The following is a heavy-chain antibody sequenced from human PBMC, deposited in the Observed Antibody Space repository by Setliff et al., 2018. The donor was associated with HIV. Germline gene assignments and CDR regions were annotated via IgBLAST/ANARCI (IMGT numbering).Heavy chain of an antibody. Sequence: SETLSLTCTVSGGSVIDFYCNWIRQPPGKGPEWIGYIHSSGSTIYNPSLKSRITISLDTSKEQFSLELSSATAADTAVYYCATLDHSGGNFLAYWGQGSLVTVSS. J-gene: IGHJ4*02. D-gene: IGHD2-21*02. CDR3: ATLDHSGGNFLAY. V-gene: IGHV4-4*09. CDR1: GGSVIDFY. CDR2: IHSSGST.